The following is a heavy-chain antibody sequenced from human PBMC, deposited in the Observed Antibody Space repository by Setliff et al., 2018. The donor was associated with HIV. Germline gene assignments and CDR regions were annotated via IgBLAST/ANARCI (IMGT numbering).Heavy chain of an antibody. CDR1: GFTFSNAW. D-gene: IGHD3-9*01. CDR2: IKSKTDGGTT. V-gene: IGHV3-15*01. CDR3: TTDGLSYYNFLVGYYKFDY. Sequence: PGGSLRLSCAASGFTFSNAWMNWVRQAPGKGLEWVGRIKSKTDGGTTDYASPVKGRFTISREDSKNTLYLQMNSLKTEDTAVYHCTTDGLSYYNFLVGYYKFDYWGQGTLVTVSS. J-gene: IGHJ4*02.